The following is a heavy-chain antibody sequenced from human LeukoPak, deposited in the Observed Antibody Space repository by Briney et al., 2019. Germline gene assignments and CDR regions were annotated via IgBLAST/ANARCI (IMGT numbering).Heavy chain of an antibody. D-gene: IGHD3-3*01. V-gene: IGHV4-39*01. Sequence: SETLSLTCTVSGGSISSSSYYWGWIRQPPGKGLEWIVSIYYSGSTYYNPSLKSRVTISVDTSKNQFSLKLSSVTAADTAVYYCASASYYDFWSGYYELVHFDYWGQGTLVTVSS. CDR3: ASASYYDFWSGYYELVHFDY. CDR2: IYYSGST. J-gene: IGHJ4*02. CDR1: GGSISSSSYY.